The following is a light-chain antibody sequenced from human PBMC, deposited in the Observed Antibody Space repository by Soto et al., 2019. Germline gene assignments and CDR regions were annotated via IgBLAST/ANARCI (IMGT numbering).Light chain of an antibody. CDR1: QSISSY. J-gene: IGKJ4*01. CDR3: QQRSRT. CDR2: DAS. V-gene: IGKV3-11*01. Sequence: EIVWTQSPATLSLSPGERATLSCRASQSISSYLAWYQQKPGQAPRLLIYDASNRATAVPGRFSGSGYGTDFTLTITSLEPEDFAVYYCQQRSRTFGGGTTVEL.